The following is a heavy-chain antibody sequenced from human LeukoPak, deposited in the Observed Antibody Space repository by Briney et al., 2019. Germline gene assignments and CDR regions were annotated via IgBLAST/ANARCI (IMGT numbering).Heavy chain of an antibody. CDR2: IVVGSGNT. D-gene: IGHD5-12*01. Sequence: SLKVSCKASGFTFTSSAMQWVRQARGQRLQWIGRIVVGSGNTNYAQKFQERVTITRDMSTSTAYMELSSLRSEDTAVYYCAADSGVYSGYEFDYWGQGTLVTVSS. J-gene: IGHJ4*02. CDR3: AADSGVYSGYEFDY. CDR1: GFTFTSSA. V-gene: IGHV1-58*02.